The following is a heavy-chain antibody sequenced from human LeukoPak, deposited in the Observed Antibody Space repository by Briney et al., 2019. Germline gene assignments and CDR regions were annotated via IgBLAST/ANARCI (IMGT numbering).Heavy chain of an antibody. D-gene: IGHD2-8*02. J-gene: IGHJ5*02. CDR2: MSPNNGHT. V-gene: IGHV1-8*01. CDR1: GYTYTTYD. CDR3: ARNPYGTGHFDP. Sequence: ASVKVSCKASGYTYTTYDINWVRQATGRGLEWLGWMSPNNGHTGYAQKFQGRVTLTRDTSINTAYMVLSSLTSEDTAVYYCARNPYGTGHFDPWGQGSLVTVSS.